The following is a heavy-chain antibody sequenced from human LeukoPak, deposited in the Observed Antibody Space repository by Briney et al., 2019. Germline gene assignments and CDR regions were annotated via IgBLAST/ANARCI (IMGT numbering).Heavy chain of an antibody. D-gene: IGHD6-13*01. CDR2: INHSGST. CDR1: GGSLSGYY. Sequence: SDTLSLTCAVYGGSLSGYYRSWIRQPPGKGLEWIGEINHSGSTNYNPSLKSRVTISVDTSKNQFSLKLSSVTAADTAVYYCARLLSPYSSSWYVGYNWFDPWGQGTLVTVSS. V-gene: IGHV4-34*01. CDR3: ARLLSPYSSSWYVGYNWFDP. J-gene: IGHJ5*02.